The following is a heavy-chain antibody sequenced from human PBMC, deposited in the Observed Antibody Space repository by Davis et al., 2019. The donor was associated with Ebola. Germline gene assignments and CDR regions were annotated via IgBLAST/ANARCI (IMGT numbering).Heavy chain of an antibody. V-gene: IGHV4-30-4*01. CDR2: IYYSGST. J-gene: IGHJ6*02. CDR1: GGSISSGDYY. Sequence: PSETLSLTCTVSGGSISSGDYYWSWIRQPPGKGLEWIGYIYYSGSTYYNPSLKSRVTISVDTSKNQFSLKLSSVTAADTAVYYCAREFDETRDIVVVPAAILGGGEENVWGQGTTVTVSS. D-gene: IGHD2-2*02. CDR3: AREFDETRDIVVVPAAILGGGEENV.